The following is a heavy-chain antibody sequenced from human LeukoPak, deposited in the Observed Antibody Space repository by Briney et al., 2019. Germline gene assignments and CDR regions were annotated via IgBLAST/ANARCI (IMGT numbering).Heavy chain of an antibody. CDR3: ARRAGAFSHPYDY. CDR1: GFTVSTNS. J-gene: IGHJ4*02. V-gene: IGHV3-53*01. D-gene: IGHD2/OR15-2a*01. Sequence: GGSLRLSCTVSGFTVSTNSMSWVRQAPGKGLEWVSFIYSDNTHYSGSVKGRFTISRDNSKNTLYLQMNSLRAEDTAVYYCARRAGAFSHPYDYWGQGTLVTVSS. CDR2: IYSDNT.